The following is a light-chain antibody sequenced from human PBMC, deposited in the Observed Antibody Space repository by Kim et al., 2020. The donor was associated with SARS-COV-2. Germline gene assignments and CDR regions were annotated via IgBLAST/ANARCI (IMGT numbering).Light chain of an antibody. V-gene: IGKV1-5*03. Sequence: ASVGDTVTISRRASQSISRWLDWYQQRPGKAPKFLIHKVSSLESGVPLRFSGSGAGTEFTLTISSLQPDDFATYYCQQYDSYPLTFGGGTKVDIK. J-gene: IGKJ4*01. CDR1: QSISRW. CDR2: KVS. CDR3: QQYDSYPLT.